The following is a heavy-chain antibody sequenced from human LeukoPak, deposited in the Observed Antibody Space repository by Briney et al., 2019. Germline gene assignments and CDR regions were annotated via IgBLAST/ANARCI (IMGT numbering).Heavy chain of an antibody. J-gene: IGHJ4*02. Sequence: GGSLRLSCAASGFTFSSYEMNWVRQAPGKGLEWVSYIGGSGTTIFYADSVKGRFTISRDNAKNSLYLQMNSLRAEDTAVYYCVRDFDYWGQGTLVTVSS. V-gene: IGHV3-48*03. CDR2: IGGSGTTI. CDR1: GFTFSSYE. CDR3: VRDFDY.